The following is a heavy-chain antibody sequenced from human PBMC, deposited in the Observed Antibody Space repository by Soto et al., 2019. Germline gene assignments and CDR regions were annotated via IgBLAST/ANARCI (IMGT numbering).Heavy chain of an antibody. J-gene: IGHJ4*02. Sequence: GGSLRLSCAASGFTFSNYWMTWVRQAPGKGLEWVANTKEDGSEKHYVDSVKGRFTISRDNAKNSLYLQMNSLRVEDTAVYLCSRDVVVGAKALNYWGQGAPVTVSS. CDR3: SRDVVVGAKALNY. CDR2: TKEDGSEK. V-gene: IGHV3-7*01. D-gene: IGHD2-15*01. CDR1: GFTFSNYW.